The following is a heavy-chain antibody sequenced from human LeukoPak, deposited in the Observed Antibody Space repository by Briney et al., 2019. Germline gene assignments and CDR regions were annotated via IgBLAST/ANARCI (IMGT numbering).Heavy chain of an antibody. Sequence: PSETLSLTCTVSGGSISSYYWSWIRQPPGQGLEWIGYIYYSGSTNYNPSLKSRVTISVDTSKNQFSLKLSSVTAADTAVYYCARVLTGGSSWYHYYYGMDVWGQGTTVTVSS. CDR3: ARVLTGGSSWYHYYYGMDV. D-gene: IGHD6-13*01. V-gene: IGHV4-59*01. CDR2: IYYSGST. J-gene: IGHJ6*02. CDR1: GGSISSYY.